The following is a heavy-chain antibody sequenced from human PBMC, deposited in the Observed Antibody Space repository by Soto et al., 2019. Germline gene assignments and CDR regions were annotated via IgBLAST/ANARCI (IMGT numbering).Heavy chain of an antibody. V-gene: IGHV1-69*13. Sequence: SVKVSCKASGGTISSYAISWVRQAPGQGLEWMGGIIPIFGTANYAQKFQGRVTITADESTSTAYMELSSLRSEDTAVYYCARVWGRVVLRYFDWLSPNDAFDIWGQGTMVTVSS. J-gene: IGHJ3*02. CDR1: GGTISSYA. D-gene: IGHD3-9*01. CDR3: ARVWGRVVLRYFDWLSPNDAFDI. CDR2: IIPIFGTA.